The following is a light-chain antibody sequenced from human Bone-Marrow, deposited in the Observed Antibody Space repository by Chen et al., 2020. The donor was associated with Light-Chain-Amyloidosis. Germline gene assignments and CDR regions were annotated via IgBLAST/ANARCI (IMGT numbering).Light chain of an antibody. V-gene: IGLV3-25*03. Sequence: SYELTQPPSVSVSPGQTARITCSGDDLPTKYAYWYQQKPGQAPVLVIHRDTERPSGISERFSGSRSGTTATLNSSGFQTEDEADYHCQSADSSGTYAVIFGGGTKLTVL. J-gene: IGLJ2*01. CDR2: RDT. CDR1: DLPTKY. CDR3: QSADSSGTYAVI.